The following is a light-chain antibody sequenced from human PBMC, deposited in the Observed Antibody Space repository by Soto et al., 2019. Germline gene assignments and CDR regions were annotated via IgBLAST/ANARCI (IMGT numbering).Light chain of an antibody. Sequence: DIVMTQSPDSLAVSLGERATINCKSSQSVLYSSINKNYLAWYQQKPGQPPRLLIYWASGRESGVPARFSGSGSGTDFTLTISSLQAEDVAVYYCQQYFSAPFTFGPGTKVDIK. J-gene: IGKJ3*01. CDR1: QSVLYSSINKNY. V-gene: IGKV4-1*01. CDR2: WAS. CDR3: QQYFSAPFT.